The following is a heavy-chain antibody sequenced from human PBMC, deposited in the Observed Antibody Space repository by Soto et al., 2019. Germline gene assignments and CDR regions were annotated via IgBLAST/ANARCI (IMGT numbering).Heavy chain of an antibody. Sequence: EVQLVESGGGLVQPGGSLRLSCAASGFSFSIYSMNWVRQTPGKGLEWVSYISSTSSPIYYADSVKGRFTISRDNAKNSLYLQVGSLRDEDTAVYYCARGRVWSFDLWVQGTMVTVSS. V-gene: IGHV3-48*02. D-gene: IGHD3-10*01. CDR2: ISSTSSPI. CDR1: GFSFSIYS. CDR3: ARGRVWSFDL. J-gene: IGHJ5*02.